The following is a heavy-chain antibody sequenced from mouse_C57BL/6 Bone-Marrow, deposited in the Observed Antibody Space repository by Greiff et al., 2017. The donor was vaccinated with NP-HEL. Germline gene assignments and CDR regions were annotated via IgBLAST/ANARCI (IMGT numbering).Heavy chain of an antibody. D-gene: IGHD1-1*01. V-gene: IGHV5-17*01. J-gene: IGHJ1*03. Sequence: EVMLVESGGGLVKPGGSLKLSCAASGFTFSDYGMHWVRQAPEKGLEWVAYISSGSSTIYYADTVKGRFTISRDNAKNTLFLQMTSLRSEDTAMYYCARIYYYGLYWYFDVWGTGTTVTVSS. CDR3: ARIYYYGLYWYFDV. CDR2: ISSGSSTI. CDR1: GFTFSDYG.